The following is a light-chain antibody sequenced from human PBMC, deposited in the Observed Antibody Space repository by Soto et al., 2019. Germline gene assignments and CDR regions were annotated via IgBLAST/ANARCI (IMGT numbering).Light chain of an antibody. CDR1: HSVSSN. J-gene: IGKJ1*01. CDR3: QQYTSWPWT. CDR2: GAS. Sequence: EIGLTQSPCTLSFSTGERATLSCRASHSVSSNLAWYQQKPGQAPRLLIYGASTRATGIPARFSGSGSGTEFTLIISSLQSEDSAVYYCQQYTSWPWTFGQRTKVDIK. V-gene: IGKV3-15*01.